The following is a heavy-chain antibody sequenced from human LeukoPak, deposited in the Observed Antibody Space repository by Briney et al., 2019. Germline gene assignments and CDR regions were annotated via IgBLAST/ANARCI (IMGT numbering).Heavy chain of an antibody. CDR3: AKNWGSFSWYFDL. CDR1: GFTFGDYG. V-gene: IGHV3-20*04. Sequence: PGGSLRHSRAASGFTFGDYGMNWVRHVPGKGLECGSGINWIGGSTGYGDSVKGRFTISRDNAKNSLYLQMNSLRAEDTALYYCAKNWGSFSWYFDLWGRGTLVTVSS. CDR2: INWIGGST. J-gene: IGHJ2*01. D-gene: IGHD2/OR15-2a*01.